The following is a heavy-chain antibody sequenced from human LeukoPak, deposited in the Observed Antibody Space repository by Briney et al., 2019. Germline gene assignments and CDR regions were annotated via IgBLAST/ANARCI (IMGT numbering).Heavy chain of an antibody. V-gene: IGHV1-2*02. Sequence: ASVKVSCKASGYTFTDYYVHWVRQAPGQGLEWMGWINPNSGGTNYAQTFQGRVTMTRDTSISTAYMELSRLRSGDTAVYYCAREGPIVGATHLVDYWGQGTLVTVSS. J-gene: IGHJ4*02. CDR3: AREGPIVGATHLVDY. CDR2: INPNSGGT. CDR1: GYTFTDYY. D-gene: IGHD1-26*01.